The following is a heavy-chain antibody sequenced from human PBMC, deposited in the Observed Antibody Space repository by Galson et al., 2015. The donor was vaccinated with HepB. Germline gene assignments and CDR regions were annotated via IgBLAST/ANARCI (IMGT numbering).Heavy chain of an antibody. CDR2: ISGSGGST. V-gene: IGHV3-23*01. CDR1: GFTFSSYA. J-gene: IGHJ5*02. Sequence: SLRLSCAASGFTFSSYAMSWVRQAPGKGLEWVSAISGSGGSTYYADSVKGRFTISRDNSKNTLYLQMNSLRAEDTAVYYCAKVSSGVGQWLEANWFDPWGQGTLVTVSS. D-gene: IGHD6-19*01. CDR3: AKVSSGVGQWLEANWFDP.